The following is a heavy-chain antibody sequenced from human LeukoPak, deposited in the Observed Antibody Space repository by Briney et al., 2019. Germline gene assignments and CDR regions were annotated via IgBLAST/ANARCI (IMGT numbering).Heavy chain of an antibody. CDR1: GLSVTNNY. D-gene: IGHD4/OR15-4a*01. V-gene: IGHV3-53*01. CDR3: ARWADNGGNWYFDY. J-gene: IGHJ4*02. CDR2: TNSAGST. Sequence: PGGSLRLSCAASGLSVTNNYMSWVRQAPGKGLEWVSVTNSAGSTYYADSVKGRFTISRDRSKNTVLLQMNSLRAEDTAVYFCARWADNGGNWYFDYWGQGTLVTVSS.